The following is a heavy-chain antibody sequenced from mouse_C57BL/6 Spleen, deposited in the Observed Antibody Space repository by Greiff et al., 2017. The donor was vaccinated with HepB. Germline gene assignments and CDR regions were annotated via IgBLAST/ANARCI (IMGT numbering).Heavy chain of an antibody. Sequence: EVHLVESGGGLVQPKGSLKLSCAASGFSFNTYAMNWVRQAPGKGLEWVARIRSKSNNYATYYADSVKDRFTISRDDSESMLYLQMNNLKTEDTAMYYCVRHEIYDGYDAMDYWGQGTSVTVSS. CDR1: GFSFNTYA. D-gene: IGHD2-3*01. CDR2: IRSKSNNYAT. J-gene: IGHJ4*01. CDR3: VRHEIYDGYDAMDY. V-gene: IGHV10-1*01.